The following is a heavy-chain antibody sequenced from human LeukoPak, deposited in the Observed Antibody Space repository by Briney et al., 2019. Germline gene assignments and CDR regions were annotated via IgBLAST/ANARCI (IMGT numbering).Heavy chain of an antibody. J-gene: IGHJ5*02. V-gene: IGHV1-3*01. D-gene: IGHD3-3*01. Sequence: ASVKVSCKASGYTFTSYAMHWVRQAPGQRLEWMGWINAGNGNTKYSQKFQGRVTITRDTSASTAYMELSSLRSEDTAVYYCARDRAFGYDFWSGYPLGNRFDPWGQGTLVTVSS. CDR1: GYTFTSYA. CDR3: ARDRAFGYDFWSGYPLGNRFDP. CDR2: INAGNGNT.